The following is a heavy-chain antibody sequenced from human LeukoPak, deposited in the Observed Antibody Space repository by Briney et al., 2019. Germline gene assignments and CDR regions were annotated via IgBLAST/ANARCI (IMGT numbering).Heavy chain of an antibody. CDR1: GGSFSGYY. V-gene: IGHV4-34*01. J-gene: IGHJ4*02. Sequence: PSETLSLTCAVYGGSFSGYYWSWIRQSPGKGLEWIGEINHSGSTNYNPSLKSRVTISVDTSKNQFSLKLSSVTAADTAVYYCAREGIAAAGIDYWGQGTLVTVSS. D-gene: IGHD6-13*01. CDR2: INHSGST. CDR3: AREGIAAAGIDY.